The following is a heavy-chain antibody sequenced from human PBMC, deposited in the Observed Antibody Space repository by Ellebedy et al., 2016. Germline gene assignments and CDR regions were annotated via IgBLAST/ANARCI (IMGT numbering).Heavy chain of an antibody. CDR3: ARDVRGIAAADYYYYYYMDV. CDR1: NFTFTSYG. Sequence: SVKVSXXASNFTFTSYGISWVRQAPGQGPEWMGGIIPISGTSNYAQKFQGRVTMTRDTSTSTVYMELSSLRSEDTAVYYCARDVRGIAAADYYYYYYMDVWGKGTTVTVSS. J-gene: IGHJ6*03. D-gene: IGHD6-13*01. CDR2: IIPISGTS. V-gene: IGHV1-69*05.